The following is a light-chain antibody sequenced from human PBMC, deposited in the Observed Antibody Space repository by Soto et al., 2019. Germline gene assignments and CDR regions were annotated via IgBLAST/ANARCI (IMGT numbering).Light chain of an antibody. V-gene: IGKV3-15*01. J-gene: IGKJ5*01. CDR3: QQYNNRPPET. CDR2: GAS. CDR1: QSVSSN. Sequence: EIVMTQSPATLSVSPGERATLSCRASQSVSSNLAWYQQKPGQAPRLLIYGASTRATGIPARFSGSGSETEFTLTISSLQSEDFAVYYCQQYNNRPPETFGQGTRLEMK.